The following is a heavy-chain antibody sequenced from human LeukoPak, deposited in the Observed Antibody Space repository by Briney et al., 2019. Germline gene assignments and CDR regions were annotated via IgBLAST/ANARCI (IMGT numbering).Heavy chain of an antibody. CDR3: ARDSAYCSGGSCYSGVTDY. V-gene: IGHV1-18*01. Sequence: WASVKVSCKASGYTFTSYGISWVRQAPGQGLEWMGWISAYNGNTNYAQKLRGRVTMTTDTSTSTAYMELRSLRSDDTAVYYCARDSAYCSGGSCYSGVTDYWGQGTLVTVSS. CDR2: ISAYNGNT. CDR1: GYTFTSYG. J-gene: IGHJ4*02. D-gene: IGHD2-15*01.